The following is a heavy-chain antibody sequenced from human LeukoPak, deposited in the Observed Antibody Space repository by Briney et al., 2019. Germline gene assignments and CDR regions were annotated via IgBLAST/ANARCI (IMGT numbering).Heavy chain of an antibody. CDR3: ARELYNGLFGGD. CDR2: IYTSGST. V-gene: IGHV4-4*07. J-gene: IGHJ4*02. D-gene: IGHD2-8*01. Sequence: NPSETLSLTCTDSAGSISSYYWSWIRQPAGKGLEWIGRIYTSGSTNYNPSLKSRVTMSVDTSKNQFSLKLSSVTAADTAVYYCARELYNGLFGGDWGQGTLVTVSS. CDR1: AGSISSYY.